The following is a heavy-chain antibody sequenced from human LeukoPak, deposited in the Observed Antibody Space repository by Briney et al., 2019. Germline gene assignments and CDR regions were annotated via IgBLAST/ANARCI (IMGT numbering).Heavy chain of an antibody. J-gene: IGHJ3*02. CDR1: GFTFSSYA. Sequence: GRSLRLSCAASGFTFSSYAMHWVRQAPGKGLEWVAVISYDGSNKYYADSVKGRFTISRDNSKNTLYLQMNSLRAEDMAVYYCAREFYYDSSGLSSVGAFDIWGQGTMVTVSS. CDR2: ISYDGSNK. D-gene: IGHD3-22*01. CDR3: AREFYYDSSGLSSVGAFDI. V-gene: IGHV3-30*04.